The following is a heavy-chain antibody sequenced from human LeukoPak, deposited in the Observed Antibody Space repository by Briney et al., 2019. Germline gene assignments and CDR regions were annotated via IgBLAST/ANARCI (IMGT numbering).Heavy chain of an antibody. V-gene: IGHV3-23*01. J-gene: IGHJ3*02. CDR1: GFTFSNYA. CDR2: ISGSGGST. Sequence: PGGSLRLSCAASGFTFSNYAMNWVRQAPGKGLEWVSGISGSGGSTYYADSVKGRFTISRDNSKNTLYLQMNSLRGEDTAVYYCARASGYDAFDIWGQGTMVTVSS. D-gene: IGHD5-12*01. CDR3: ARASGYDAFDI.